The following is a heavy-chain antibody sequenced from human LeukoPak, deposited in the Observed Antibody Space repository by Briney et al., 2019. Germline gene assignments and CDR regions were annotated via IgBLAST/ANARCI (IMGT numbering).Heavy chain of an antibody. CDR3: AKDPIPYYYDSSGLYFDY. V-gene: IGHV3-49*04. CDR1: GFTFGDYA. D-gene: IGHD3-22*01. Sequence: PGGSLRLSCTASGFTFGDYAMSWVRQAPGKGLEWVGFIRSKAYGGTTEYAASVRGRFTISRDDSKSIAYLQMNSLRAEDTAVYYCAKDPIPYYYDSSGLYFDYWGQGTLVTVSS. CDR2: IRSKAYGGTT. J-gene: IGHJ4*02.